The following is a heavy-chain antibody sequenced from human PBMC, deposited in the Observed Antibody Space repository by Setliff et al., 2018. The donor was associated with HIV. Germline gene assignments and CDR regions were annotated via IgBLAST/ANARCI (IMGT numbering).Heavy chain of an antibody. Sequence: SETLSLTCTVSGGSISSSSYYWGWIRQPPGKGLEWIGSIYYSGSTYYNPSLKSRVTISVDTSKNQFSLNLDSVTAADTAVFYCGTVRIAVPDDFDFWGQGTLVT. CDR1: GGSISSSSYY. D-gene: IGHD6-19*01. CDR2: IYYSGST. J-gene: IGHJ4*02. CDR3: GTVRIAVPDDFDF. V-gene: IGHV4-39*07.